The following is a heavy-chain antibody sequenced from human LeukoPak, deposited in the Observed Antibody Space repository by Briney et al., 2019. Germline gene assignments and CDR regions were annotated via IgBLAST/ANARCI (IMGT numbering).Heavy chain of an antibody. CDR3: ARGFRGVLGGAAAMGY. V-gene: IGHV3-48*03. D-gene: IGHD6-13*01. Sequence: PGGSLRLSCAASGITFSSYEMNWVRQAPGKGLEWVSYIDSSGNIIHYADSVKGRFTISRDNAKNSLYLQMNSLKAEDTAFYYCARGFRGVLGGAAAMGYWGQGTLVTVSS. CDR1: GITFSSYE. J-gene: IGHJ4*02. CDR2: IDSSGNII.